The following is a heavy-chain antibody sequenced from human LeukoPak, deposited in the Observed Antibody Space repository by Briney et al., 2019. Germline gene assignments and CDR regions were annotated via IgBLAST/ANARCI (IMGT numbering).Heavy chain of an antibody. CDR3: ATGEDIVVVVAALSGYFDY. CDR1: GFTFSSYS. V-gene: IGHV3-21*01. J-gene: IGHJ4*02. D-gene: IGHD2-15*01. Sequence: GGSLRLSCAASGFTFSSYSMNWVRQAPGKGLEWVSSISSSSSYIYYADSVKGRFTISRDNAKNSLYLQMNSLRAEDTAVYYWATGEDIVVVVAALSGYFDYWGQGTLVTVSS. CDR2: ISSSSSYI.